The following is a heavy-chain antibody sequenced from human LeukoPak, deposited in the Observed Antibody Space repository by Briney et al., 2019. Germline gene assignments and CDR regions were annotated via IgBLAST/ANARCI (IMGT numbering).Heavy chain of an antibody. CDR2: IYTSGST. CDR1: GGSISSYY. V-gene: IGHV4-4*07. CDR3: ARDRRAGGAGTGWFDP. J-gene: IGHJ5*02. D-gene: IGHD6-19*01. Sequence: SETLSLTCTVSGGSISSYYWSWIRQPAGKGLEWIGRIYTSGSTNYNPSLKSRVTMSVDTSKNQFSLKLSSVTAADTAVYYCARDRRAGGAGTGWFDPWGQGTLVTVSS.